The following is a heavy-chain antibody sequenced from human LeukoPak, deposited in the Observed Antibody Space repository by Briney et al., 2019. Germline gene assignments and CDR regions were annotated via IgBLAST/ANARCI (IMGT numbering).Heavy chain of an antibody. CDR3: ARGPIVVVPAANDAFDI. Sequence: GGSLRLSCAASGFTFSSYGMPWVRQAPGKGLEWVAVISYDGSNKYYADSVKGRFTISRDNSRNTLYLQMNSLRAEDTAVYYCARGPIVVVPAANDAFDIWGQGTMVTVSS. CDR1: GFTFSSYG. D-gene: IGHD2-2*01. CDR2: ISYDGSNK. V-gene: IGHV3-30*03. J-gene: IGHJ3*02.